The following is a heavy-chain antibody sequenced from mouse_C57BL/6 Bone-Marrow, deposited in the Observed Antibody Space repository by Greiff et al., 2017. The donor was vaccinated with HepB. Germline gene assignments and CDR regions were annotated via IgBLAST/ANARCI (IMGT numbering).Heavy chain of an antibody. CDR1: GYTFTNYW. CDR2: IYPGGGYT. V-gene: IGHV1-63*01. Sequence: QVQLQQSGAELVRPGTSVKMSCKASGYTFTNYWIGWAKQRPGHGLEWIGDIYPGGGYTNYNEKFKGKATLTADKSSSTAYMQFSSLTSEDSAIYYCARSNTGYFDVWGTGTTVTVSS. D-gene: IGHD1-1*01. J-gene: IGHJ1*03. CDR3: ARSNTGYFDV.